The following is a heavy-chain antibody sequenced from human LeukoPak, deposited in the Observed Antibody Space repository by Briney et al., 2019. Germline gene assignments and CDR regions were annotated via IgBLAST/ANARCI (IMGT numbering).Heavy chain of an antibody. Sequence: GASVKVSFKASGYTFTSYGISWVRQATGQGLEWMGWMNPNSGNTGYAQKFQGRVTMTRNTSISTAYMELSSLRSEDTAVYYCARVRSNMVRGVISLLRNSGINWFDPWGQGTLVTVSS. CDR1: GYTFTSYG. V-gene: IGHV1-8*02. D-gene: IGHD3-10*01. CDR3: ARVRSNMVRGVISLLRNSGINWFDP. CDR2: MNPNSGNT. J-gene: IGHJ5*02.